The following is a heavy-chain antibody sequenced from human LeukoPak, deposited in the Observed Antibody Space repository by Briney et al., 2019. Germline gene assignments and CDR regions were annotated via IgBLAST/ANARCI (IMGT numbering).Heavy chain of an antibody. D-gene: IGHD1-26*01. CDR3: APAIWWESENDY. CDR1: GFTFSDTW. Sequence: PGGSLRLSCAASGFTFSDTWMKWVRQAPGKGLEWVGRIKSKSDGGTTEYAGAVKGRFTMSRDDSKSTLFLQMDNMKAEDTAVYYCAPAIWWESENDYWGQGTLVTVSS. V-gene: IGHV3-15*01. CDR2: IKSKSDGGTT. J-gene: IGHJ4*02.